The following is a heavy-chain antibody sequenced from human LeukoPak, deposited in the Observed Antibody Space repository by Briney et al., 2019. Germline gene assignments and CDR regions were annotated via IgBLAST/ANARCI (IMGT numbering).Heavy chain of an antibody. CDR3: ARDWAGFGSGWYDF. CDR1: GYTFTGYY. J-gene: IGHJ5*01. D-gene: IGHD6-19*01. V-gene: IGHV1-2*02. CDR2: INSNSGGT. Sequence: EASVKVSCKASGYTFTGYYIHWVRQAPGQGLEWMGWINSNSGGTNYEQRLQGRVTLTRDTSTSTAYMELSSLIYDDTAVYYCARDWAGFGSGWYDFWGQGTLVTVSS.